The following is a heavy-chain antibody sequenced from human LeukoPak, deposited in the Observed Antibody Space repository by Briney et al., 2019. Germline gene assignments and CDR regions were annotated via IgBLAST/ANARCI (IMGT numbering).Heavy chain of an antibody. V-gene: IGHV3-9*01. CDR3: AKDNHRELGSYYYYYYMDV. Sequence: GRSLRLSCAASGFTFDDYAMHWVRQAPGKGLEWVSGMSWNSGSIGYADSVKGRFTISRDNAKNSLYLQMNSLRAEDTALYYCAKDNHRELGSYYYYYYMDVWGKGTTVTVSS. D-gene: IGHD1-7*01. CDR2: MSWNSGSI. J-gene: IGHJ6*03. CDR1: GFTFDDYA.